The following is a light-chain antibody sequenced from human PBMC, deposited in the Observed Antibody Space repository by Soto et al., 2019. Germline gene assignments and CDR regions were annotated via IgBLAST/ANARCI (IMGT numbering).Light chain of an antibody. V-gene: IGKV3-11*01. CDR2: DTF. Sequence: ETVLTQSPATLSLSPGERATLSCRASQSVENYLAWYQPKPGQAPRLLIYDTFNRATGIPARFSGSGSGTDFTLTISSLEPEDFAIYYCQQRAHWPPITFGQGTRLEMK. CDR1: QSVENY. CDR3: QQRAHWPPIT. J-gene: IGKJ5*01.